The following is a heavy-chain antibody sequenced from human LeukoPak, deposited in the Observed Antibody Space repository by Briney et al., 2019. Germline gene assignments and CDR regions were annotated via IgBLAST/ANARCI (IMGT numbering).Heavy chain of an antibody. CDR1: GGSITSYY. CDR2: IYNSGST. J-gene: IGHJ4*02. D-gene: IGHD3-22*01. Sequence: PSETLSLTCTVSGGSITSYYWSWIRQPPGKGLEWIGYIYNSGSTNYNPSLKSRVTISVDTSKNQFSLNLSSVTAADTAVYYCARHADSSGYYFFDFWGQGTLVTVSS. CDR3: ARHADSSGYYFFDF. V-gene: IGHV4-59*08.